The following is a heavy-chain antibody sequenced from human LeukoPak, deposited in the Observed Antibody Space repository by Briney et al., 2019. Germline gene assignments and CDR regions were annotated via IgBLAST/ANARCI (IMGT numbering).Heavy chain of an antibody. CDR1: GFTFSDYY. CDR3: ARDSGYSGYSDY. V-gene: IGHV3-11*05. D-gene: IGHD5-12*01. J-gene: IGHJ4*02. Sequence: GGSHRLSCAASGFTFSDYYMSWIRQAPGKGLEWVSYISSSSSYTDYADSVKGRFTISRDNANNSLNLQMNSLRAEDTAVYYCARDSGYSGYSDYWGQGTLVTVSS. CDR2: ISSSSSYT.